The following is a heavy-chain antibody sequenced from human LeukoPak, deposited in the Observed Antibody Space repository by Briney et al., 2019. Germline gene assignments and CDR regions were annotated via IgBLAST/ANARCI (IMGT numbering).Heavy chain of an antibody. CDR1: GYGFTSYW. CDR3: ARGGYFDWLHFDY. Sequence: GESLKISCKGSGYGFTSYWISWVRQMPGKGLEWMGRIDPSDSYTNYSPSFQGHVTISADKSISTAYLQWSSLKASDTAMYYCARGGYFDWLHFDYWGQGTLVTVSS. CDR2: IDPSDSYT. J-gene: IGHJ4*02. V-gene: IGHV5-10-1*01. D-gene: IGHD3-9*01.